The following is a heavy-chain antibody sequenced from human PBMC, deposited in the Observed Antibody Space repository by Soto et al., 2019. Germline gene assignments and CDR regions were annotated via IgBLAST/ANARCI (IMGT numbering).Heavy chain of an antibody. CDR1: GFDFGKTA. CDR2: IVVRSGNT. CDR3: XXXXXXXXAXTGFY. Sequence: QMQLVQSGPEVRKPGTSVKVSCRASGFDFGKTAVXWVRQARGQRLEWIGWIVVRSGNTHYAEDFQDTVTITRDLSTTTAYMEVRSLRXDDTAXYXXXXXXXXXXAXTGFYWGQGTLVTVSS. V-gene: IGHV1-58*01. J-gene: IGHJ4*02.